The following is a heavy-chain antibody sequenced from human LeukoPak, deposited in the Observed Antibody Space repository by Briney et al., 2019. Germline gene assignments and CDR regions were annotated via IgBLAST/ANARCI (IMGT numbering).Heavy chain of an antibody. CDR2: INAGNGNT. V-gene: IGHV1-3*01. CDR3: ARDPWGSRPGVDY. J-gene: IGHJ4*02. Sequence: ASVKVSCKASGYIFTSYAMHWVRRAPGQRLEWMGWINAGNGNTKYSQKFQGRATITRDTLASTVYMELSSLRSEDTAVYYCARDPWGSRPGVDYWGQGTLVTVSS. D-gene: IGHD3-16*01. CDR1: GYIFTSYA.